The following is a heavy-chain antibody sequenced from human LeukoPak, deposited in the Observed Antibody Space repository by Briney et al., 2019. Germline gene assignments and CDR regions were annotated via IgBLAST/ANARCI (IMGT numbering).Heavy chain of an antibody. J-gene: IGHJ5*02. CDR2: IYPGDSDT. CDR1: GYSFTSYW. D-gene: IGHD6-6*01. CDR3: ARRYSSSSVDWFDP. V-gene: IGHV5-51*01. Sequence: GESLRISCKGSGYSFTSYWIGWVRQMPGKGLEWMGIIYPGDSDTRYSSSFQGQVTISADKSISTAYLQWSSLKASDTAMYYCARRYSSSSVDWFDPWGQGTLVTVSS.